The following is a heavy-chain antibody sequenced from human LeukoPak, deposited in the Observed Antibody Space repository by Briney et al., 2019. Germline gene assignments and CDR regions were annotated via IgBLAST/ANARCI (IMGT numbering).Heavy chain of an antibody. CDR2: IYYSGST. V-gene: IGHV4-39*07. D-gene: IGHD6-13*01. CDR1: GGSISSSSYY. J-gene: IGHJ4*02. CDR3: AREWSSSSDY. Sequence: SVTLSLTCTVSGGSISSSSYYWGWIRQPPGKGLEWIGSIYYSGSTYYNPSLKSRVTISVDTSKNQFSLKLSSVTAADTAVYYCAREWSSSSDYWGQGTLVTVSS.